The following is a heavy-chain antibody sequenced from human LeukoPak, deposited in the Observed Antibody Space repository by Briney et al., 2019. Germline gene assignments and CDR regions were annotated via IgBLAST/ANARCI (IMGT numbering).Heavy chain of an antibody. CDR1: GFIFRSFA. V-gene: IGHV3-23*01. CDR2: IRSSDGST. D-gene: IGHD5-18*01. J-gene: IGHJ4*02. CDR3: AKGGGTSYGYIPY. Sequence: PGGSLRLSCAASGFIFRSFAMSWVRQAPGKGLEWVSIIRSSDGSTNYADSVRGRFTISRDNSKNILYLQMNRLRAAATAVYYCAKGGGTSYGYIPYWGQGSLVTVSS.